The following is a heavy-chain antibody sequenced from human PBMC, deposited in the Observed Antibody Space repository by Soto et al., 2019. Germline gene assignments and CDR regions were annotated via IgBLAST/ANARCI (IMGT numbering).Heavy chain of an antibody. J-gene: IGHJ6*02. Sequence: GGSLRLSCAASGFTFSSYAMSWVRQAPGKGLEWVSAISGSGVSTYYADSVKGRFTISRDNSKTTLYLQMNSLRAEDTAVYYCAKSTYYYDSSAYYPYYYYGMDVWGQGTTVTVSS. CDR3: AKSTYYYDSSAYYPYYYYGMDV. D-gene: IGHD3-22*01. CDR2: ISGSGVST. V-gene: IGHV3-23*01. CDR1: GFTFSSYA.